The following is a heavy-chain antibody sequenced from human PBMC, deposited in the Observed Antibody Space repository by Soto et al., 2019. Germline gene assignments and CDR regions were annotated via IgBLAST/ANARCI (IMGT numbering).Heavy chain of an antibody. D-gene: IGHD2-21*02. CDR1: GFTSSRSA. V-gene: IGHV1-58*01. J-gene: IGHJ6*04. CDR3: TAPGVTPPSYNCGADV. CDR2: VVVGSGYA. Sequence: ASVKVSCKSFGFTSSRSAVQWVRQARGQRLEWIGWVVVGSGYANYAQKFQERVTLTTDMPTSTVYMELSSLRSDDTGVYYCTAPGVTPPSYNCGADVWGKETTCTVSS.